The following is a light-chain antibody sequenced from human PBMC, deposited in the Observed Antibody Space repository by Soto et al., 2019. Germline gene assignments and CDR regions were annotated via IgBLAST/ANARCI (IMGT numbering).Light chain of an antibody. Sequence: DIQMTQAPSSVSASVGDRVSITCRASQGINSWLAWYQKKPGRAPKLLIYAASSLQNGVPSRFSGSGSGTEFTLTISSLQSEDFATYYCQQYKSFWTFGQGTKVDIK. V-gene: IGKV1-12*01. J-gene: IGKJ1*01. CDR3: QQYKSFWT. CDR1: QGINSW. CDR2: AAS.